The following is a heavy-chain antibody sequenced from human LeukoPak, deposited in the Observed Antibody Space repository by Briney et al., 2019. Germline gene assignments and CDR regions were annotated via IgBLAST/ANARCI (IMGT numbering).Heavy chain of an antibody. CDR1: GAPIGSFY. J-gene: IGHJ4*02. D-gene: IGHD3-10*01. CDR2: AHSSGST. V-gene: IGHV4-4*07. Sequence: SETLSLTCTASGAPIGSFYWSWIRQPAGKGLEWLGRAHSSGSTNYIPSIRSRVTMSVDTSKNQLSLKLNTVTAADTAMYYCAREAVDYGSGSHDYWGQGILVTVSS. CDR3: AREAVDYGSGSHDY.